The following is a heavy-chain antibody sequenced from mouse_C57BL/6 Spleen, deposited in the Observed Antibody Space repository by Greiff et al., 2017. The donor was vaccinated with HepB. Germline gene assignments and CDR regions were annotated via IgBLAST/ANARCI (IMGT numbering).Heavy chain of an antibody. V-gene: IGHV5-4*01. Sequence: EVQVVESGGGLVKPGGSLKLSCAASGFTFSSYAMSWVRQTPEKRLEWVATISDGGSYTYYPDNVKGRFTISRDNAKNNLYLQMSHLKSEDTAMYYCARDNYGSSYPFDYWGQGTTLTVSS. D-gene: IGHD1-1*01. CDR2: ISDGGSYT. CDR3: ARDNYGSSYPFDY. CDR1: GFTFSSYA. J-gene: IGHJ2*01.